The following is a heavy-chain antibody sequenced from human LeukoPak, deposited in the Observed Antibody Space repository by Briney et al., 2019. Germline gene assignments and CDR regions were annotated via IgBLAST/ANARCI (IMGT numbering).Heavy chain of an antibody. V-gene: IGHV4-34*01. J-gene: IGHJ6*03. D-gene: IGHD5-18*01. CDR2: INHSGST. Sequence: SETLSLTCAVYGASFSGYYWSWIRQPPGKGLEWIGEINHSGSTNYNPSLKSRVTISVDTSKNQFSLKLSSVTAADTAVYYCARSARYGNGYYYYYYYMDVWGKGTTVTVSS. CDR1: GASFSGYY. CDR3: ARSARYGNGYYYYYYYMDV.